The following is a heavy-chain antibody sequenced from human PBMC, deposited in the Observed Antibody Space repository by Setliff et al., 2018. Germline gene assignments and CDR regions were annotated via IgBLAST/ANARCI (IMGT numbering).Heavy chain of an antibody. J-gene: IGHJ1*01. D-gene: IGHD1-1*01. V-gene: IGHV4-39*07. CDR2: IYYSGIT. CDR1: GDSINSYPYY. CDR3: VREGYSEYFQD. Sequence: KPSETLSLTCTVSGDSINSYPYYWGWIRQPPGKGLEWIGNIYYSGITTYNVSLKSRVSISVDTSKNQLSLTLSSVTAADTAVYYCVREGYSEYFQDWGRGTLVTVSS.